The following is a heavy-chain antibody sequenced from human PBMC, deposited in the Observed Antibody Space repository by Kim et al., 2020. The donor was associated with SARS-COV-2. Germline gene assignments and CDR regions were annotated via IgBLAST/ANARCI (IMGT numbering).Heavy chain of an antibody. D-gene: IGHD6-13*01. Sequence: SETLSLTCTVSGGSISSYYWSWIRQPPGKGLEWIGYIYYSGSTNYNPSLKSRVTISVDTSKNQFSLKLSSVTAADTAVYYCASSGIYSTNYFDYWGQGTLVTVSS. CDR3: ASSGIYSTNYFDY. V-gene: IGHV4-59*13. J-gene: IGHJ4*02. CDR1: GGSISSYY. CDR2: IYYSGST.